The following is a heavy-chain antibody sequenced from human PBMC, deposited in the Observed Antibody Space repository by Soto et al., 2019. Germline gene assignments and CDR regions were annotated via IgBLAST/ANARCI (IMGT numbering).Heavy chain of an antibody. J-gene: IGHJ5*02. CDR3: AHSLYNGRFDP. D-gene: IGHD1-1*01. V-gene: IGHV2-5*01. CDR2: IHWNDDE. Sequence: QITLKESDPTLVKPTQTLTLTCTFSGFSLSSIGEGVGWIRQPPGKGLEWLAFIHWNDDERYSPSLKSSLTLNKDTSKRQVVLTMTNMDPVDTATYYCAHSLYNGRFDPWGQGTLVTVSS. CDR1: GFSLSSIGEG.